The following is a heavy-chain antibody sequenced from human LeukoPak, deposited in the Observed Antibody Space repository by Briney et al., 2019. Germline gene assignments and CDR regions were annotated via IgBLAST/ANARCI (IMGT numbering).Heavy chain of an antibody. CDR3: GRLGSGSSLVDY. CDR2: IYDSGIT. D-gene: IGHD3-10*01. V-gene: IGHV4-39*07. Sequence: SETLSLTCTVSGGSISGSSRYWGWIRQPPGKGLEWIGSIYDSGITYYNPSLKSRVTISIDTSKNQFSLKLTSVTAADTAVYYCGRLGSGSSLVDYWGQGTLVTVSS. J-gene: IGHJ4*02. CDR1: GGSISGSSRY.